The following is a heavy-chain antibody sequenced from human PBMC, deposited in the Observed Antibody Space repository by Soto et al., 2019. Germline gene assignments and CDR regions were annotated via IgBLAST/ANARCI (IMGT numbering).Heavy chain of an antibody. CDR1: GGSISSGDYY. D-gene: IGHD6-13*01. Sequence: PSETLSLTCTVSGGSISSGDYYWTWIRQPPGKGLEWIGYIDYSGSTYYSPSLKSRITMSVDTSKNQFSLKLRSVTAADTAVYYCDRSGFYSSWYFDFWGLGTMVTV. J-gene: IGHJ4*02. CDR2: IDYSGST. V-gene: IGHV4-30-4*01. CDR3: DRSGFYSSWYFDF.